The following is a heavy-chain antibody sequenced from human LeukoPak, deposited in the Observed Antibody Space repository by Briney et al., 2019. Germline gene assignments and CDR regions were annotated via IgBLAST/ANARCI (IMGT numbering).Heavy chain of an antibody. D-gene: IGHD3-10*01. V-gene: IGHV3-21*01. CDR3: ARPLVSGSLAY. J-gene: IGHJ4*02. Sequence: PGGSLRLSCAASGFTFSRHTMKWVRQGPGKGLEWVSSVSSSSRYTYYADSVKGRFTISRDNTKNTLFLQMNSLRAEDTAIYYCARPLVSGSLAYWGQGTLVTVSS. CDR1: GFTFSRHT. CDR2: VSSSSRYT.